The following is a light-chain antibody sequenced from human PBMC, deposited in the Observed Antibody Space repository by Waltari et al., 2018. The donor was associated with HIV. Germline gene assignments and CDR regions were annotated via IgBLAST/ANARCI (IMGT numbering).Light chain of an antibody. Sequence: QAVLTQPPSAPGTPGQRITISCSGSSSNIGSDAVNWYQQLPGTAPKLLIYNKNQRPPGVPDRFSASKSGTSASLAISGLQSEDEADYYCATWDHRLNGWVFGGGTKLTVL. J-gene: IGLJ3*02. CDR1: SSNIGSDA. CDR3: ATWDHRLNGWV. CDR2: NKN. V-gene: IGLV1-44*01.